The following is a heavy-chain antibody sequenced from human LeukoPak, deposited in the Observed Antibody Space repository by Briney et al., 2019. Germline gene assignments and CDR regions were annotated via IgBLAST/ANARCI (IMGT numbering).Heavy chain of an antibody. D-gene: IGHD6-19*01. CDR2: IRYDGSNK. CDR1: GFTFSSYG. Sequence: RTGGSLRLSCAASGFTFSSYGMHWVRQAPGKGLEWVAFIRYDGSNKYYADSVKGRFTISRDNSKNTLYLQMNSLRAEDTAVYYCARDHWDSSGWYGYYYYYMDVWGKGTTVTVSS. J-gene: IGHJ6*03. CDR3: ARDHWDSSGWYGYYYYYMDV. V-gene: IGHV3-30*02.